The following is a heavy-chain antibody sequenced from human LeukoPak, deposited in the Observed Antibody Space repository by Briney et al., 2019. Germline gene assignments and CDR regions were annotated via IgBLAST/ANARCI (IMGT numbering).Heavy chain of an antibody. CDR3: AKTLYDGITMRRDDY. J-gene: IGHJ4*02. CDR2: ISGSGGST. CDR1: GFTFSSYA. V-gene: IGHV3-23*01. D-gene: IGHD3-22*01. Sequence: GGSLRLSCAASGFTFSSYAMSWVRQAPGKGLEWVSAISGSGGSTYYADSVKGRFTISRGNSKNTLYLQMNSLRAEDTAVYYCAKTLYDGITMRRDDYWGQGTLVTVSS.